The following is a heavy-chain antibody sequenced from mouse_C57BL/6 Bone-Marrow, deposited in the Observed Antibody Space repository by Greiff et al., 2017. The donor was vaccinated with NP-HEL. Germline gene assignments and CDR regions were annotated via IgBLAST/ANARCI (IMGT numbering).Heavy chain of an antibody. D-gene: IGHD2-2*01. Sequence: VQLQQSGAELVKPGASVKLSCKASGYTFTSYWMHWVKQRPGQGLEWIGMIHPNSGSTNYNEKFKSKATLTVDKSSSTAYMQLSSLTSEDSAVYYCAKRGRLRLLFDYWGQGTTLTVSS. CDR1: GYTFTSYW. CDR3: AKRGRLRLLFDY. J-gene: IGHJ2*01. CDR2: IHPNSGST. V-gene: IGHV1-64*01.